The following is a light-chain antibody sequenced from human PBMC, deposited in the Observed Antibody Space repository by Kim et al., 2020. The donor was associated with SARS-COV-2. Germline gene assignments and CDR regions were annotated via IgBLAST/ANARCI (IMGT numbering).Light chain of an antibody. CDR3: QQRSNWPPGVT. CDR2: DAS. J-gene: IGKJ3*01. Sequence: PGERATLACRASQSVSSYLAWYQQKPGQAPRLLIYDASNRATGIPARFSGSGSGTDFTLTISSLEPEDFAVYYCQQRSNWPPGVTFGPGTKVDIK. CDR1: QSVSSY. V-gene: IGKV3-11*01.